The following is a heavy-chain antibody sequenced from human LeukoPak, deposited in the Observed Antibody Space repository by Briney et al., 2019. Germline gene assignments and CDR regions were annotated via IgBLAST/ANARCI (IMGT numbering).Heavy chain of an antibody. CDR2: IFYSGST. Sequence: PSQTLSLTCTVSGGSISSGGYYWGWIRQPPGKGLEWVGSIFYSGSTYYNPSLKSRVTISVDTSKNQFSLKLSSVTAADTAVYYCARDRGSSGYPLDYWGQGTLVTVSS. V-gene: IGHV4-39*07. CDR1: GGSISSGGYY. D-gene: IGHD3-22*01. J-gene: IGHJ4*02. CDR3: ARDRGSSGYPLDY.